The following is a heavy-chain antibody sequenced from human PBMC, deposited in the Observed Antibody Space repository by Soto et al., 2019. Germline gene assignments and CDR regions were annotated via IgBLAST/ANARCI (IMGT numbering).Heavy chain of an antibody. CDR3: ARTPCRGGSCYYTRGRGYFDY. CDR2: IYYSGST. J-gene: IGHJ4*02. D-gene: IGHD2-15*01. CDR1: GGSISSYY. V-gene: IGHV4-59*08. Sequence: SETLSLTCTVSGGSISSYYWSWIRQPPGKGLEWIGYIYYSGSTNYNPSLKSRVTISVDTSKNQFSLKLSSVTAADTALYYCARTPCRGGSCYYTRGRGYFDYWGQGTPVTVSS.